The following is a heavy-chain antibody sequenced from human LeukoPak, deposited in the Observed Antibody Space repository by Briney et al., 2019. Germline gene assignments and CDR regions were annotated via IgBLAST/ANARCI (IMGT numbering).Heavy chain of an antibody. V-gene: IGHV4-59*01. CDR1: GGSISSYY. CDR2: IYYSGST. Sequence: SETLSLTCTVSGGSISSYYWSWIRQPPGKGLEWIGYIYYSGSTNYNPSLKSRVTISVGTSKNQFSLKLSSVTAADTAVYYCAREAPNYDSSGYFDYWGQGTLVTVSS. D-gene: IGHD3-22*01. J-gene: IGHJ4*02. CDR3: AREAPNYDSSGYFDY.